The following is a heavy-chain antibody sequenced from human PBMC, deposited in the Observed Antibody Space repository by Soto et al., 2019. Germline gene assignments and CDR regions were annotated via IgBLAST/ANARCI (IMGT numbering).Heavy chain of an antibody. CDR2: INPGDSDT. D-gene: IGHD2-15*01. Sequence: RGESLKISCKGSGYSFTSYWIGWVRQMPGKGLEWMGIINPGDSDTRYSVSFQGQVTISADKSVSTAYLQWSSLKASDTAMYYCARGNKVCSGGTCYSKTDYFDYWGQGTLVTVSS. V-gene: IGHV5-51*01. CDR3: ARGNKVCSGGTCYSKTDYFDY. J-gene: IGHJ4*02. CDR1: GYSFTSYW.